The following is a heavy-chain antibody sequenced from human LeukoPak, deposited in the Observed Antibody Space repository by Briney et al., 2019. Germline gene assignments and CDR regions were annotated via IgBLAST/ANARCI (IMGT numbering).Heavy chain of an antibody. CDR2: ISDSGEDT. D-gene: IGHD1-26*01. CDR3: AKENWDSGSYGY. V-gene: IGHV3-23*01. CDR1: GFIFSNYA. Sequence: GGSLRLSCAASGFIFSNYAIIWVRQAPGKGLEWVSVISDSGEDTYYADSVKGRFTISRDNPKNTLHLQMNSLRAEDTAVYYCAKENWDSGSYGYWGQGTLVTVSS. J-gene: IGHJ4*02.